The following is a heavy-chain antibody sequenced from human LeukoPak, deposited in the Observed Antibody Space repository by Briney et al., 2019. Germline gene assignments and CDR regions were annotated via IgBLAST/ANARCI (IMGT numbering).Heavy chain of an antibody. J-gene: IGHJ4*02. Sequence: PSETLSLTCTVSGGSISSSSYYWGWIRQPPGKGLEWIGSIYYSHSTYYNPSLKSRVTISVDTSKNQFSLKLSSVTAADTAVYYCARQSPGSGRFDYWGQGTLVTVSS. CDR1: GGSISSSSYY. CDR3: ARQSPGSGRFDY. V-gene: IGHV4-39*01. CDR2: IYYSHST. D-gene: IGHD2-15*01.